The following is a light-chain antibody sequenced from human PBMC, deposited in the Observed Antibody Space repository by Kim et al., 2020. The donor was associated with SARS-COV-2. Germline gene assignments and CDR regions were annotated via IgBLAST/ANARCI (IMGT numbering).Light chain of an antibody. V-gene: IGLV2-14*03. CDR3: SSFTTSISYV. Sequence: GQSLTMSCTGTSGDIGASKFVSWYQQHPGKAPNLLIYDVSKRPSGLSDRFSASKSGNTASLTISGLQAEDEADYYCSSFTTSISYVFGTGTRSPS. J-gene: IGLJ1*01. CDR1: SGDIGASKF. CDR2: DVS.